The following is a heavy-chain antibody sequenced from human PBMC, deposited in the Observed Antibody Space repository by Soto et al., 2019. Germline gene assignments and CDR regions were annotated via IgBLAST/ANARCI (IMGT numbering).Heavy chain of an antibody. CDR3: ARHQEA. J-gene: IGHJ5*02. CDR2: IRSKANSYAT. V-gene: IGHV3-73*01. Sequence: GGSLRLSCAASGFTFSGSAMHWVRQASGRGLEWVGRIRSKANSYATAYAASVKGRFTISRDDSKNTAYLQMNSLKTGDTAVYYCARHQEAWGQGTLVTVSS. CDR1: GFTFSGSA.